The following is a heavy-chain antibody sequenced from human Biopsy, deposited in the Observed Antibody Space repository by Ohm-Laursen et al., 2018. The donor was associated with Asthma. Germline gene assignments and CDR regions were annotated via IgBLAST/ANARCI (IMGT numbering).Heavy chain of an antibody. CDR3: ARTYYDFLTGQVKDVFGV. CDR1: GYNFISFA. D-gene: IGHD3-9*01. Sequence: GSSEKVSRKASGYNFISFAVHWVRQAPGQRLEWMGWVNTGNGDTKYSQKFQGRVTITRDTSASTAYMELRSLRSEDTATYYCARTYYDFLTGQVKDVFGVWGQGTMVTVSS. J-gene: IGHJ3*01. V-gene: IGHV1-3*04. CDR2: VNTGNGDT.